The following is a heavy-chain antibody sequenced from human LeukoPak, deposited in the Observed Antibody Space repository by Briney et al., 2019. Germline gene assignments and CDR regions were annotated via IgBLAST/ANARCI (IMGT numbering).Heavy chain of an antibody. CDR2: MLYRGST. V-gene: IGHV4-59*08. Sequence: SETLSLTCTVSGGSISSYYWYWIRQPPGKGPEWIGNMLYRGSTNYNPSLKSRVTISADVSKNQFSLKLSSVTAADTAVYYCARLPIGDYYFDYWGQGTLVTVSS. CDR1: GGSISSYY. D-gene: IGHD4-17*01. J-gene: IGHJ4*02. CDR3: ARLPIGDYYFDY.